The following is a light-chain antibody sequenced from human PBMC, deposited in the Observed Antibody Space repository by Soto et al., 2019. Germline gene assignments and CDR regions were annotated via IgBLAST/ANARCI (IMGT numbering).Light chain of an antibody. V-gene: IGKV1-5*03. CDR3: QQYNTYLFT. J-gene: IGKJ3*01. Sequence: DILMTRSPSTLSHSVGDRVTITGGAGHILFGCLPCYQQKPGKAPKLLIYKASSLQTGVPSRFSGSGSGTQFTLTINSLQPDDFATYFCQQYNTYLFTFGPGTKVDIK. CDR1: HILFGC. CDR2: KAS.